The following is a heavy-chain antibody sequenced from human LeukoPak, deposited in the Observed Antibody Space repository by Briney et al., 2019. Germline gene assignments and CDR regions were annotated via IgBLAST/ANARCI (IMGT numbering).Heavy chain of an antibody. V-gene: IGHV4-39*07. CDR1: GGSISGSSYY. D-gene: IGHD5-18*01. J-gene: IGHJ4*02. CDR2: IHFSGRT. Sequence: SETLSLTCSVSGGSISGSSYYWGWIRQPPGKGLEWLGAIHFSGRTFDNPSLKSRVTISVDTSKNQFSLKLNSGTAADTAVYYCARKGAWYTYGNVPTHFFDYWGQGTLVTVSS. CDR3: ARKGAWYTYGNVPTHFFDY.